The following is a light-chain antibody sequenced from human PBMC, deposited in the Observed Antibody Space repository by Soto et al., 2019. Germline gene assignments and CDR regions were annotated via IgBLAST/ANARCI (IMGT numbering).Light chain of an antibody. CDR1: QSVSSSY. Sequence: TQSPSTLSASVGSRATLSCRASQSVSSSYLAWYQQKPGQAPRLLIYDASNRATGIPARFSGSGSETDFTLTISSLEPEDFAVYYCQHRMNWPLTFGQGTRLEI. CDR2: DAS. CDR3: QHRMNWPLT. J-gene: IGKJ5*01. V-gene: IGKV3-11*01.